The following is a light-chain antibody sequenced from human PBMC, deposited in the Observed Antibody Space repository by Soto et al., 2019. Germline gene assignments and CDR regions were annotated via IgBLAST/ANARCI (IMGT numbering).Light chain of an antibody. CDR1: QSISSY. Sequence: IQMTQSPSSLSASVGDRVTITCRASQSISSYLNWYQQKPGKAPKLLIYAASSLQSGVPSRLSGSGSGTDFTLTISSMQPEDFATYYCQQSYSTPTFGQGTRLEIK. V-gene: IGKV1-39*01. CDR3: QQSYSTPT. J-gene: IGKJ5*01. CDR2: AAS.